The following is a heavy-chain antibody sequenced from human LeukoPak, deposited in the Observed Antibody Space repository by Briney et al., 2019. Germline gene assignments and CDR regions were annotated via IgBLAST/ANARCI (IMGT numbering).Heavy chain of an antibody. J-gene: IGHJ3*02. CDR1: GGSISSYY. D-gene: IGHD3-22*01. CDR2: IYYSGST. V-gene: IGHV4-59*01. Sequence: SETLSLTCTVSGGSISSYYWSWIRQPPGKGLEWIGYIYYSGSTNYNPSLKSRVTISVDTSKNQFSLKLSSVTAADTAVYYCARLGYYDSSGYYYSRQGPFDHPKRNAFDIWGQGTMVTVSS. CDR3: ARLGYYDSSGYYYSRQGPFDHPKRNAFDI.